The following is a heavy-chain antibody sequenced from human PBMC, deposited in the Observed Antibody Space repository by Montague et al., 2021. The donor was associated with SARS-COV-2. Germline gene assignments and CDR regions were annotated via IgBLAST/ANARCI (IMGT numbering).Heavy chain of an antibody. V-gene: IGHV4-59*01. D-gene: IGHD5-12*01. J-gene: IGHJ6*02. Sequence: SETLSLTCTVSGASIRDYYWSWIRQPPGKGLEWIGYIYESGSTKSNPSLTCRLIMSVDTSRNQFSLTLSSVTTADTAVYYCARDRGLSGFYGYDPLYFYGMDVWGQGTTVIVSS. CDR1: GASIRDYY. CDR3: ARDRGLSGFYGYDPLYFYGMDV. CDR2: IYESGST.